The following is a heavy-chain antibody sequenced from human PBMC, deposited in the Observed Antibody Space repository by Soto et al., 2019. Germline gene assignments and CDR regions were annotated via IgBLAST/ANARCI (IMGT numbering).Heavy chain of an antibody. J-gene: IGHJ4*02. CDR2: IYFTGST. V-gene: IGHV4-61*01. CDR3: ARAPGYSSSWYIDY. D-gene: IGHD6-13*01. Sequence: PSETLSLTCTVSGGAVSSGTYYWSWIRQPPGKGLEWIGHIYFTGSTNYNPSLKSRVTISVDTSKNQFSLKLSSVTAADTAVYYCARAPGYSSSWYIDYWGQGTLVTVSS. CDR1: GGAVSSGTYY.